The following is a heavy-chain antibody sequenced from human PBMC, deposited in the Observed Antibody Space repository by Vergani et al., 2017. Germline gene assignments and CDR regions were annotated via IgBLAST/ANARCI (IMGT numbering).Heavy chain of an antibody. V-gene: IGHV3-48*04. CDR3: ARVPRIAAAGHQGWFDP. Sequence: EVQLVESGGGLVQPGGSLRLSCAASGFTFSSYSMNWVRQAPGKGLEWVSYISSSSSYTNYADSVKGRFTISRDNAKNSLYLQMNSLRAEDTAVYYCARVPRIAAAGHQGWFDPWGQGTLVTVSS. CDR2: ISSSSSYT. D-gene: IGHD6-13*01. CDR1: GFTFSSYS. J-gene: IGHJ5*02.